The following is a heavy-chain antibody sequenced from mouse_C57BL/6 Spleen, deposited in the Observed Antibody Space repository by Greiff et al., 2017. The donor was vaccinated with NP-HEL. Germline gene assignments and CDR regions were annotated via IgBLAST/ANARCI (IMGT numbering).Heavy chain of an antibody. CDR3: AREKGYYDYDLDY. V-gene: IGHV1-4*01. CDR2: INPSSGYT. CDR1: GYTFTSYT. D-gene: IGHD2-4*01. J-gene: IGHJ2*01. Sequence: VQLQQSGAELARPGASVKMSCKASGYTFTSYTMHWVKQRPGQGLEWIGYINPSSGYTKYNQKFKDKATLTADKSSSTAYMQLSSLTSEDSAVYYCAREKGYYDYDLDYWGQGTTLTVSS.